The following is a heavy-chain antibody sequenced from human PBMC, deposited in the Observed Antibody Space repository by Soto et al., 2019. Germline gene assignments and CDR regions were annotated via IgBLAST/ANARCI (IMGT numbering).Heavy chain of an antibody. CDR3: AIPNTVTTGSYYYSGMDV. CDR2: IIPIFGTA. V-gene: IGHV1-69*13. CDR1: GGTFSSYA. D-gene: IGHD4-4*01. Sequence: SVKVSCKASGGTFSSYAISWVRQAPGQGLEWMGGIIPIFGTANYAQKFQGGVTITADESTSTAYMELSSLRSEDTAVYYCAIPNTVTTGSYYYSGMDVWGQGTTVTVSS. J-gene: IGHJ6*02.